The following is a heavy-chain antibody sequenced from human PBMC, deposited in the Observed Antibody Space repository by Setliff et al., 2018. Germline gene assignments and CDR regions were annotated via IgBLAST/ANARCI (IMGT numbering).Heavy chain of an antibody. CDR3: ARVTIEVAGYFDF. CDR2: IGAYNGNT. D-gene: IGHD6-19*01. Sequence: GASVKVSCKASGYTFTNYGVTWVRQAPGQGLEWMGWIGAYNGNTYNAHKFQGRVTMTSDTSTSTDYMELRSLRSDDTAVYYWARVTIEVAGYFDFWGQGTLVTVSS. V-gene: IGHV1-18*01. J-gene: IGHJ4*02. CDR1: GYTFTNYG.